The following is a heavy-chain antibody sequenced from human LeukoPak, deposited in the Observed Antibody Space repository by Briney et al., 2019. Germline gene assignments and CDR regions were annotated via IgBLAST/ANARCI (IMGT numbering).Heavy chain of an antibody. CDR2: IYYSGST. D-gene: IGHD3-22*01. J-gene: IGHJ3*01. CDR1: GGSISSSSYY. V-gene: IGHV4-39*07. CDR3: ASPETYYYDSSGYSH. Sequence: SETLSLTCTVSGGSISSSSYYWGWIRQPPGKGLEWIGSIYYSGSTYYNPSLKSRVTISVDTSKNQFSLKLSSVTAADTAAYYCASPETYYYDSSGYSHWGQGTMVTVSS.